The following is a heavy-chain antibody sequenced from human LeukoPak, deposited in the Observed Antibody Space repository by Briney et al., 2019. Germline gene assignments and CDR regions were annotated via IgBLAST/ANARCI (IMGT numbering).Heavy chain of an antibody. CDR3: AKTGGTGYSHFDY. CDR2: TYPGESDS. CDR1: GYSFSNSW. J-gene: IGHJ4*02. D-gene: IGHD3/OR15-3a*01. Sequence: GESLKISCKGSGYSFSNSWIGWVRQMPGKGLEYMGVTYPGESDSRYSPSFQGQVTISADKSINTTYLQWSSLKASDTAIYYCAKTGGTGYSHFDYWGQGTLVTVSS. V-gene: IGHV5-51*01.